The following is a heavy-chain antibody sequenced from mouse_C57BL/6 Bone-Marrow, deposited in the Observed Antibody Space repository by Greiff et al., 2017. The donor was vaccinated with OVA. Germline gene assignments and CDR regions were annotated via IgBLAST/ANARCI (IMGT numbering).Heavy chain of an antibody. V-gene: IGHV5-6*01. CDR1: GFTFSSYG. Sequence: EVMLVESGGDLVKPGGSLKLSCAASGFTFSSYGMSWVRQTPDKRLEWVATISSGGSYTYYPDSVKGRFTISRDNAKNTLYLQKSSLKSEDTARDDCARQGLYLMAYWGQGTLVTVSA. CDR2: ISSGGSYT. CDR3: ARQGLYLMAY. D-gene: IGHD2-1*01. J-gene: IGHJ3*01.